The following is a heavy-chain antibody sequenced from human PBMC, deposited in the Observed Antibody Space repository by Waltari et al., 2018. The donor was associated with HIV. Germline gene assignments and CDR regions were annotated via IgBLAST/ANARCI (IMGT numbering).Heavy chain of an antibody. Sequence: EVQLVESGGGLVQPGRSLRLSCTASGFTFGDYDMSWFRQAPGKGLEWVGCIRSKAYGGTTEYAASVKGRFTISRDDSRSIAYLQMNSLQTEDTAVYYCTKGRMTTDYWGQGTLVTVSS. D-gene: IGHD4-17*01. J-gene: IGHJ4*02. V-gene: IGHV3-49*03. CDR3: TKGRMTTDY. CDR2: IRSKAYGGTT. CDR1: GFTFGDYD.